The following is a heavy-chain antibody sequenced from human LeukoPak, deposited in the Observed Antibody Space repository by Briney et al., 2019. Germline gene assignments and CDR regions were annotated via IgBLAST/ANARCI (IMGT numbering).Heavy chain of an antibody. Sequence: SETLSLTCAVYGGSFSGYYWSWIRQPPGKGLEWIGEINHRGSTNYNPSLKSRVTISVDTSKNQFSLKLSSVTAADTAVYYCARVSRTMVRGATRYYYGMDVWGQGTTVTVSS. V-gene: IGHV4-34*01. CDR3: ARVSRTMVRGATRYYYGMDV. J-gene: IGHJ6*02. D-gene: IGHD3-10*01. CDR2: INHRGST. CDR1: GGSFSGYY.